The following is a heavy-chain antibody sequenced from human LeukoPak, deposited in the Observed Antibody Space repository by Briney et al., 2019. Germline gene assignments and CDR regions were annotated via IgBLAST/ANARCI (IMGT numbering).Heavy chain of an antibody. CDR2: INHSGST. Sequence: PSETLSLTCAVYGGSFSGYYWSWIRQPPGKGLEWIGEINHSGSTNYNPSLKRRVTISVHASKNQFSLKLSSVTAAYTAVYECARGLYGEYLWFDPWGQGTLVTVSS. J-gene: IGHJ5*02. V-gene: IGHV4-34*01. CDR3: ARGLYGEYLWFDP. D-gene: IGHD4-17*01. CDR1: GGSFSGYY.